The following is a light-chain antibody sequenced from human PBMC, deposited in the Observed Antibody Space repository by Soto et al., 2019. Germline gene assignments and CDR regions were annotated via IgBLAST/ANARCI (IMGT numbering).Light chain of an antibody. Sequence: QLVLTQPPSVSGAPGQRVTISCTGNSSNIGAGYAVHWYQQLPGTAPKLLIHGNNNRPSGVPDRFSVSKSGTSASLAITGLQAEDEADYYCQSYDRSLSGYVFGTGTKVTVL. CDR3: QSYDRSLSGYV. J-gene: IGLJ1*01. CDR2: GNN. V-gene: IGLV1-40*01. CDR1: SSNIGAGYA.